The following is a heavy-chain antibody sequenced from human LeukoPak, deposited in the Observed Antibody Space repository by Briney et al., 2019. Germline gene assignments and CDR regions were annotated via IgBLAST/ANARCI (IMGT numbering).Heavy chain of an antibody. CDR3: AKEQNSGWRDFDY. D-gene: IGHD6-19*01. J-gene: IGHJ4*02. CDR1: GFTFSTYG. CDR2: ISYDGSEK. V-gene: IGHV3-30*18. Sequence: GGSLRLSCAASGFTFSTYGMHWVRQAPGRGLEWVAVISYDGSEKYYPGSVKGRFTISRDNSRNTVFLQMNSLRAEDTAVYYCAKEQNSGWRDFDYWGQGTLVTVSS.